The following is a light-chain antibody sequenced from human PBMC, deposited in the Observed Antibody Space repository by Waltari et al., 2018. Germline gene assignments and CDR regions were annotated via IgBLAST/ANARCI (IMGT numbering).Light chain of an antibody. CDR3: QNYVRLPAT. J-gene: IGKJ1*01. Sequence: EIVLTHPPGPLSLSLGDRAPLPCRASQSVWSSLVWSQQKPGQAPRLLIYDASTRATGIPDRFSGSGSGTDFSLTISRLEPEDFAVYFCQNYVRLPATFGQGTKVEIK. CDR2: DAS. V-gene: IGKV3-20*01. CDR1: QSVWSS.